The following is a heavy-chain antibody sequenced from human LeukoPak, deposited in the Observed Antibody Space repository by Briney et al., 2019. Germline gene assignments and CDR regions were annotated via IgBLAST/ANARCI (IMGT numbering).Heavy chain of an antibody. J-gene: IGHJ4*02. CDR2: IRSDGSST. V-gene: IGHV3-74*01. CDR1: GFTFSSYW. D-gene: IGHD4-11*01. Sequence: GGPLRLSCAASGFTFSSYWMHWVRHAPGKGLVWVSRIRSDGSSTTYADSVKGRFTISRDNTKNTLYLQMNSLRADDTAVYYCARDDYNRHWGQGTLVTVSS. CDR3: ARDDYNRH.